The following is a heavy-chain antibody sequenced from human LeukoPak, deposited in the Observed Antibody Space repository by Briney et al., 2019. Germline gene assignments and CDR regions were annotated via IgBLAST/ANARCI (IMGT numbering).Heavy chain of an antibody. D-gene: IGHD3-22*01. Sequence: ASVMVSSKASGYTFTSYAMHWVRQAPGQRLEWMGWINAGNGNTKYSQKFQGRVTITRDTSASTAYMELSSLRSEDTAVYYCATWYYYDSSGYSYWGQGTLVTVSS. J-gene: IGHJ4*02. CDR3: ATWYYYDSSGYSY. CDR2: INAGNGNT. CDR1: GYTFTSYA. V-gene: IGHV1-3*01.